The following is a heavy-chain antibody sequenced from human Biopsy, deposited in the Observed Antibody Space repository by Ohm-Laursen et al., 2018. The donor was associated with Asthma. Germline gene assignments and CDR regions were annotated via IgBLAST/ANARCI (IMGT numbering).Heavy chain of an antibody. J-gene: IGHJ2*01. CDR1: GDAMSTSGSY. CDR3: ARAVSSSSYWYFDL. CDR2: IYYRGRT. Sequence: SDTLSLTCIVSGDAMSTSGSYWGWIRQSPVKGLEWIGSIYYRGRTYYNPSLESRVTISADTSKNHFSLKVTSVTAADTAVYYCARAVSSSSYWYFDLWGRGDLVTVSS. V-gene: IGHV4-39*02. D-gene: IGHD6-6*01.